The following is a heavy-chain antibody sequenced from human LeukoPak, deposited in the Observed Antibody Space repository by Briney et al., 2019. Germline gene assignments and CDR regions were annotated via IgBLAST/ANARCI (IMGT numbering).Heavy chain of an antibody. Sequence: GGSLRLSCAASGFTFNNYEMNWVRQAPGKGLEWISYISTDGTMAYCAGSVKGRFTISRDNAKNSLYLQMNSLRADDTAVYYCARETIDCGGDCYDYWGQGTLATVSS. CDR1: GFTFNNYE. J-gene: IGHJ4*02. CDR2: ISTDGTMA. D-gene: IGHD2-21*01. V-gene: IGHV3-48*03. CDR3: ARETIDCGGDCYDY.